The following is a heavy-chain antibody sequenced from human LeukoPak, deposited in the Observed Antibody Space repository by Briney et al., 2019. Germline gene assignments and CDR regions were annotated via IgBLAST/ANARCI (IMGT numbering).Heavy chain of an antibody. CDR2: MNPNSGNT. V-gene: IGHV1-8*01. Sequence: ASVKVSCKASGYTFTSYDINWVRQATGQGLEWMGWMNPNSGNTGYAQKFQGRVTMTRNTSISTAYMELSSLRSEDTAVFYCARDRYSSGWCASDYWGQGTLVTVSS. J-gene: IGHJ4*02. CDR3: ARDRYSSGWCASDY. CDR1: GYTFTSYD. D-gene: IGHD6-19*01.